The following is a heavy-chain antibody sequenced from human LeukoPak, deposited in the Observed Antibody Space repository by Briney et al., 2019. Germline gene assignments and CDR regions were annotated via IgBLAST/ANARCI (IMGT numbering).Heavy chain of an antibody. CDR3: ARNPPIAARDTAYYYYYMDV. D-gene: IGHD6-6*01. CDR2: ISAYNGNT. CDR1: GYTFTSYG. V-gene: IGHV1-18*01. Sequence: ASVKVSCKASGYTFTSYGISWVRQAPGQGLEWMGWISAYNGNTNYAQKLQGRVTMTTDTSTSTAHMELRSLRSDDTAVYYCARNPPIAARDTAYYYYYMDVWGKGTTVTVSS. J-gene: IGHJ6*03.